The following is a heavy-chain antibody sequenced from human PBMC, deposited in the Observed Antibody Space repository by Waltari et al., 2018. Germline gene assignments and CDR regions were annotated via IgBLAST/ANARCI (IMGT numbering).Heavy chain of an antibody. J-gene: IGHJ4*02. Sequence: QVQLVESGGGVFQPGGALGLSVAVSGSPSGPYGMHWVRQAPGKGLEWVSYIHHDEISKHYADSVKGRFTISRDNSKNTVYLHMDSLRAEDTALYYCSKDSDAFYIDYWGQGVLVTVSS. CDR3: SKDSDAFYIDY. D-gene: IGHD2-2*01. CDR1: GSPSGPYG. V-gene: IGHV3-30*02. CDR2: IHHDEISK.